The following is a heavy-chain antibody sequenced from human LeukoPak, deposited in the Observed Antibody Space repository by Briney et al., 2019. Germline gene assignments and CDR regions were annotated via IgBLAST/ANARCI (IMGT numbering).Heavy chain of an antibody. CDR1: GFTFNTYT. Sequence: GGSLRLSCAASGFTFNTYTMNWVRQAPGKGLEWVSSITASSTAMYSADSVKGRFTISRDNAKNSLYLQMNSLRAEDTAVYYCARDFEFGSAAGTPNWGQGTLVTVSS. V-gene: IGHV3-21*01. D-gene: IGHD6-13*01. CDR2: ITASSTAM. J-gene: IGHJ4*02. CDR3: ARDFEFGSAAGTPN.